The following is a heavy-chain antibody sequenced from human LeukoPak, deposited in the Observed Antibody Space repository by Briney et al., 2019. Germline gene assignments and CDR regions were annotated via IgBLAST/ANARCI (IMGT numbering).Heavy chain of an antibody. V-gene: IGHV3-23*01. Sequence: GGSLRLSCTASGFTFSSYTMTWVRQAPGKGLQWVSTITTGDGNTYYADSVKGRFTVSRDDSKNTLYLRMNSLRAEDTAVYYCAKDGGLWVSAHWGDSWGRGTLVTVSS. CDR3: AKDGGLWVSAHWGDS. CDR2: ITTGDGNT. D-gene: IGHD7-27*01. J-gene: IGHJ4*02. CDR1: GFTFSSYT.